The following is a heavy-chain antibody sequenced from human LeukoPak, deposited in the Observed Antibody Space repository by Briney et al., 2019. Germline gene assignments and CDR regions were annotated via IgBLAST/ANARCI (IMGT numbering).Heavy chain of an antibody. CDR1: GFTFSSYW. V-gene: IGHV3-74*01. Sequence: GGSLRLSCTASGFTFSSYWMHWVRHAPGKGLVWVSRINSDGSSTTYADSVKGRFTISRDNSKNTLYLQMDSLRAEDTAVYYCARAGYCSGGSCYGSDYWGQGTLVSVSS. CDR3: ARAGYCSGGSCYGSDY. J-gene: IGHJ4*02. CDR2: INSDGSST. D-gene: IGHD2-15*01.